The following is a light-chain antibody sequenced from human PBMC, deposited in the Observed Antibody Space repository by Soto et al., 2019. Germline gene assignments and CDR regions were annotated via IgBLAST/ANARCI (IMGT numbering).Light chain of an antibody. CDR3: QTWGTGIQV. Sequence: QPVLTQSPSASASLGASVKLTCTLSSGHSSYAIAWHQQQPEQGPRYLMKLNSDGSHSKGDGIPDRFSASSSGAERYLTISSLQSEDEADYYCQTWGTGIQVFGGGTKLTVL. V-gene: IGLV4-69*01. J-gene: IGLJ2*01. CDR2: LNSDGSH. CDR1: SGHSSYA.